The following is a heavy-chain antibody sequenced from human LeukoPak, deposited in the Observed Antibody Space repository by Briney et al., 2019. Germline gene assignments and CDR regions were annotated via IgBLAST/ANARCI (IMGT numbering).Heavy chain of an antibody. D-gene: IGHD4-17*01. J-gene: IGHJ4*02. CDR3: ATPDYGDYFFDY. Sequence: QPGASLRLSCAASGFTFSSYAMSWVRQAPGKGLEWVSAISGGGGSTYYADSMKGRFTISRDNSKNTLYLQMNSLRAEDTAVYYCATPDYGDYFFDYWGQGTLVTVSS. V-gene: IGHV3-23*01. CDR2: ISGGGGST. CDR1: GFTFSSYA.